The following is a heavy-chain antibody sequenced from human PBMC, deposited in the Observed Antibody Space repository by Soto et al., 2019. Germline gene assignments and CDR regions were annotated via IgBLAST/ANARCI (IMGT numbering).Heavy chain of an antibody. CDR1: GGTFSSYA. Sequence: ASVKVSCKASGGTFSSYAISWVRQAPGQGLEWMGGIIPIFGTANYAQKFQGRVTITADESTSTAYMELSSLRSEDTAVYYCARGRYCGGDCYSLTLYYYYGMDVWGQGTTVTVSS. CDR3: ARGRYCGGDCYSLTLYYYYGMDV. V-gene: IGHV1-69*13. J-gene: IGHJ6*02. CDR2: IIPIFGTA. D-gene: IGHD2-21*02.